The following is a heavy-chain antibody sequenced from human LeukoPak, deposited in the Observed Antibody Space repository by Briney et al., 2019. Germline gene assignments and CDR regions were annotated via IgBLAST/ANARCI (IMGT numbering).Heavy chain of an antibody. CDR2: IYYSGST. D-gene: IGHD3-10*01. V-gene: IGHV4-39*01. Sequence: PSETLSLTCSVSGGSISNSSYYWGWIRRPPGKGLEWIGSIYYSGSTYYNPSLKSRVTISVDTSKNQFSLNLRSVTAADTAVYYCARHGSVRSPLGPWGQGTLVTVSS. CDR3: ARHGSVRSPLGP. J-gene: IGHJ5*02. CDR1: GGSISNSSYY.